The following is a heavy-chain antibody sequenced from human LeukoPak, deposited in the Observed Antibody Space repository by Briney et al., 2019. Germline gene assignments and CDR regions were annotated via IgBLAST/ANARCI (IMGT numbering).Heavy chain of an antibody. Sequence: ASVKVSCKASGYTSTGYYMHWVRQAPGQGLEWMGWINPNSGGTNYAQKFQGRVTMTRDTSISTAYMELSRLRSDDTAVYYCARVRDLDCSSTSCYRGNYYYYGMDVWGQGTTVTVSS. CDR2: INPNSGGT. CDR1: GYTSTGYY. CDR3: ARVRDLDCSSTSCYRGNYYYYGMDV. J-gene: IGHJ6*02. V-gene: IGHV1-2*02. D-gene: IGHD2-2*02.